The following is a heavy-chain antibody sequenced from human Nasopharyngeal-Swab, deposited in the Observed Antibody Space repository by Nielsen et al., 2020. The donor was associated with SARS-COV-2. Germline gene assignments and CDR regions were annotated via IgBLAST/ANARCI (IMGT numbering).Heavy chain of an antibody. V-gene: IGHV1-2*06. Sequence: ASEEVSCTASGYAFTGSYIHWGRQAPGQGLEWMGRINPNSGGTNYAQKLQGRVTMTRDTYISTAYMELSRLRSDDTAVYYCARGDYDILTGSPLDYWGQGTLVTVSS. CDR2: INPNSGGT. CDR3: ARGDYDILTGSPLDY. D-gene: IGHD3-9*01. J-gene: IGHJ4*02. CDR1: GYAFTGSY.